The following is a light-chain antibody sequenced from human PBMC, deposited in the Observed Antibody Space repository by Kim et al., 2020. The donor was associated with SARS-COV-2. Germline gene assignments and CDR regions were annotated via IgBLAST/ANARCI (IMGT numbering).Light chain of an antibody. CDR2: EAS. Sequence: LSPGDRAPLSGMSSQSVRACLAWFQQKPGQAPRLLIYEASNRATGIPARFSGSGSGTDFTLTISSLSPEDCAVYYCQQRSEWPLTFGGRTKVEI. V-gene: IGKV3-11*01. CDR1: QSVRAC. J-gene: IGKJ4*01. CDR3: QQRSEWPLT.